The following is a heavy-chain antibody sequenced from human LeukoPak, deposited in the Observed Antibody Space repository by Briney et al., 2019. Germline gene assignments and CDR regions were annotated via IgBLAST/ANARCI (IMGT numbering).Heavy chain of an antibody. V-gene: IGHV3-30*18. J-gene: IGHJ4*02. CDR3: AKDIRRFLEWCDY. Sequence: GRSLRLSCAASGFTFSGYGMHWVRQAPGKGLEWVAVISYDGSNKYYADSVKGRFTISRDNSKNTLYLQMNSLRAEDTAVYYCAKDIRRFLEWCDYWGQGTLVTVSS. D-gene: IGHD3-3*01. CDR2: ISYDGSNK. CDR1: GFTFSGYG.